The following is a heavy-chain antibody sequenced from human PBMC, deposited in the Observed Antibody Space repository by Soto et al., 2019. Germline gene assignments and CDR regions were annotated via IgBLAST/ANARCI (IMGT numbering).Heavy chain of an antibody. CDR2: ISSSGSTI. V-gene: IGHV3-48*03. Sequence: RLSCAASGFTFSSYEMNWVRQAPGKGLEWVSYISSSGSTIYYADSVKGRFTISRDNAKNSLYLQMNSLRSDDTAVYYCVIFFDPDYWGQGTLVTVSS. D-gene: IGHD3-9*01. CDR3: VIFFDPDY. CDR1: GFTFSSYE. J-gene: IGHJ4*02.